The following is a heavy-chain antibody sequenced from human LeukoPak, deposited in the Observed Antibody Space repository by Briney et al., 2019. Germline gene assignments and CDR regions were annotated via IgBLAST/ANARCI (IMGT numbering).Heavy chain of an antibody. J-gene: IGHJ2*01. CDR1: GFTFSSYA. D-gene: IGHD5-24*01. Sequence: GGSLRLSCAASGFTFSSYAMRWVRQAPGKGLEWVSTISISGSNTYYADSVKGRFTISGDNSKNTLYLQMNSLRAEDTAVYYCAKKDGYNLNFDLWGRGTLVTVSS. CDR3: AKKDGYNLNFDL. CDR2: ISISGSNT. V-gene: IGHV3-23*01.